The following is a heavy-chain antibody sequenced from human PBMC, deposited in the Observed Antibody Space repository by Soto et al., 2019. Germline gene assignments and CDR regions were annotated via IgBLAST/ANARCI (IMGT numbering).Heavy chain of an antibody. V-gene: IGHV1-3*01. CDR3: ARSLGIAARRYAFDI. D-gene: IGHD6-6*01. J-gene: IGHJ3*02. Sequence: KFQGRVTITRDTSASTAYMELSSLRSEDTAVYYCARSLGIAARRYAFDIWGQGTMVTVSS.